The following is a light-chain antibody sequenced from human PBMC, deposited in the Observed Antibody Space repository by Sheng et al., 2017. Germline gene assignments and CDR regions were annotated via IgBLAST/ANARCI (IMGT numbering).Light chain of an antibody. CDR2: AAS. J-gene: IGKJ1*01. Sequence: DIQMTQSPSSLSASVGDRVTITCRASQSISSYLNWYQQKPGKAPKLLIYAASSLQSGVPSRFSGSGSGTDFTLTISSLQPEDFATYYCQQSYRTPRTFGQGTKVE. V-gene: IGKV1-39*01. CDR3: QQSYRTPRT. CDR1: QSISSY.